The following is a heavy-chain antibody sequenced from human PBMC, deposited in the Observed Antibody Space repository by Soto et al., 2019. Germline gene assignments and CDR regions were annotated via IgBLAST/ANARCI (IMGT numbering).Heavy chain of an antibody. CDR3: ARDARSGYYLEY. J-gene: IGHJ4*02. CDR1: GDSISSGGYS. D-gene: IGHD3-22*01. Sequence: QLQLRESGSGLVKPSQTLSLTCTVSGDSISSGGYSWNWIRQPLGKGLEWIGYIYHSGGTDYNPSLKSRVTITVDSSNNQFSLKLRSVTAADTAVYYCARDARSGYYLEYWGQGTLVTVSS. V-gene: IGHV4-30-2*01. CDR2: IYHSGGT.